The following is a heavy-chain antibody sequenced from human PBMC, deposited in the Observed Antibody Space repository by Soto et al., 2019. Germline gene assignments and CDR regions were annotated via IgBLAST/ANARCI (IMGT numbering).Heavy chain of an antibody. D-gene: IGHD2-8*01. V-gene: IGHV4-34*01. J-gene: IGHJ5*02. CDR2: INHSGSS. Sequence: TSETLSLTCAVSGGSFSGYIWTWIRQTPGKGLQWIGQINHSGSSTYNPSLKNRVTISTMSNNKFSLKLSSVTAADTAVYYCARWWMYAPRFDPRAQRTLVTGSS. CDR3: ARWWMYAPRFDP. CDR1: GGSFSGYI.